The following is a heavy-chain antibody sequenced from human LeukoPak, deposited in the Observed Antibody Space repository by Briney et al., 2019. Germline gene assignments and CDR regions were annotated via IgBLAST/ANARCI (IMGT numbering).Heavy chain of an antibody. Sequence: GGSLRLSCAGSGFSFNGYAMSWVRQAPGKGLEWVAVTGGSDDNTHYADSVKGRFTISRDNSENRLFLQMNSLRTDDSALYYCTKDLMTGFSSGWYFAYWGQGTLVTVSS. CDR3: TKDLMTGFSSGWYFAY. CDR1: GFSFNGYA. CDR2: TGGSDDNT. J-gene: IGHJ4*02. D-gene: IGHD6-19*01. V-gene: IGHV3-23*01.